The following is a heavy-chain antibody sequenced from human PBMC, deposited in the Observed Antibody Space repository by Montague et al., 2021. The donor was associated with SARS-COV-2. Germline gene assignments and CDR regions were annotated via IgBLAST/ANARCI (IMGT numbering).Heavy chain of an antibody. D-gene: IGHD2-15*01. CDR3: ARDGSDWYLLTCTY. V-gene: IGHV3-30-3*01. CDR2: ISYDGSDS. CDR1: GFTFRHSA. Sequence: SLRLSCAASGFTFRHSAMHWVRQAPGKGLEWVAIISYDGSDSNYADSVKGRFTISRDNSKNTLYLQMNSLTAEDTAAYYCARDGSDWYLLTCTYWGQGTLDTVSS. J-gene: IGHJ4*02.